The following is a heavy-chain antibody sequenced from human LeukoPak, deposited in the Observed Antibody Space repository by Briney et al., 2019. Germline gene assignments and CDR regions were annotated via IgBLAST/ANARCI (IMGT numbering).Heavy chain of an antibody. J-gene: IGHJ4*02. Sequence: GGSLRLSCAASGFTFSSYEMNWVRQAPGKGLEWVSYISSSGSTIYYADSVKGRFTISRDNAKNTLYLQMNSLRAEDTAVYYCAKADDVVLLWFGELLTPERYWGQGTLVTVSS. CDR3: AKADDVVLLWFGELLTPERY. D-gene: IGHD3-10*01. CDR2: ISSSGSTI. CDR1: GFTFSSYE. V-gene: IGHV3-48*03.